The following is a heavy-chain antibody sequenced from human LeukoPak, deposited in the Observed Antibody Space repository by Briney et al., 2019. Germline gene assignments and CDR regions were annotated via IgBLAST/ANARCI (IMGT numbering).Heavy chain of an antibody. D-gene: IGHD3-10*01. CDR3: ARALWFGELSFIGY. CDR2: ISAYNGNT. CDR1: VYTFTIYG. Sequence: ASVKVSRKASVYTFTIYGISWVRQAPGQGLWWMGWISAYNGNTNYAQKLQGRVTMTTDTSTSTAYMELRSLRSDDTAVYYCARALWFGELSFIGYWGQGTLVTVSS. V-gene: IGHV1-18*01. J-gene: IGHJ4*02.